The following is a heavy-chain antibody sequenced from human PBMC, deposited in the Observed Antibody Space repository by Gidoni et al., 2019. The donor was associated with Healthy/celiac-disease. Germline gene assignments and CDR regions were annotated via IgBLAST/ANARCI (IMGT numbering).Heavy chain of an antibody. Sequence: QVQLQESGPGLVKPSETLSLTCTVSGGSISSYYWSWIRQPPGKGLEWIGYIYYSGSTNYNPSPKSRVTISVDTSKNQFSLKLSSVTAADTAVYYCARGSGYGDYEDAFDIWGQGTMVTVSS. CDR1: GGSISSYY. CDR2: IYYSGST. D-gene: IGHD4-17*01. CDR3: ARGSGYGDYEDAFDI. J-gene: IGHJ3*02. V-gene: IGHV4-59*01.